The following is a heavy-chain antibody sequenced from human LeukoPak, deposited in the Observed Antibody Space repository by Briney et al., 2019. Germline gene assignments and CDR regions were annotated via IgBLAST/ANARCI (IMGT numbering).Heavy chain of an antibody. CDR2: NNPNTGGT. CDR1: GYTFTGYY. D-gene: IGHD4-23*01. CDR3: AREVPAYGGNPFDS. Sequence: ASVKVSCKASGYTFTGYYMHWVRQAPGQGLEWMGWNNPNTGGTKYSQKFQGRVTMTRDTSVSTAYMELSGLRSDDTAVYYCAREVPAYGGNPFDSWGQGTLVTVSS. J-gene: IGHJ4*02. V-gene: IGHV1-2*02.